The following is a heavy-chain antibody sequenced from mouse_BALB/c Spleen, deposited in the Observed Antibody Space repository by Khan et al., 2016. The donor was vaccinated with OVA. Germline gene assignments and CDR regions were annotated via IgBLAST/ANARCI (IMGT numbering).Heavy chain of an antibody. Sequence: VQLQQSGPELVEPGASVKLSCKASGYSFTDYNMSWVKQSLDKSLEWIGYIDPYNGGTNYNQKFMGKATFTVDNSSNTAFMHLNSLTSEDSAVYDSGVIERYRSGFDYWGQGTTLTVSS. CDR2: IDPYNGGT. J-gene: IGHJ2*01. V-gene: IGHV1S135*01. CDR3: GVIERYRSGFDY. CDR1: GYSFTDYN. D-gene: IGHD1-1*01.